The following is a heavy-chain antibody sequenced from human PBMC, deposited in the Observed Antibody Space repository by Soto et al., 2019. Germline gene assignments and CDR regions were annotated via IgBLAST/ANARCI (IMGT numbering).Heavy chain of an antibody. J-gene: IGHJ4*02. CDR1: GYTFTSYG. V-gene: IGHV1-18*01. Sequence: AASVKVSCKASGYTFTSYGISWVRQAPGQGLAWMGWISGYNGDTNYAQKFQGRVTLTTDTSTSTAYLEVMTLRSDDTAVYYCAREGSYHDFDYWGLGTLVTVSS. CDR3: AREGSYHDFDY. CDR2: ISGYNGDT. D-gene: IGHD3-22*01.